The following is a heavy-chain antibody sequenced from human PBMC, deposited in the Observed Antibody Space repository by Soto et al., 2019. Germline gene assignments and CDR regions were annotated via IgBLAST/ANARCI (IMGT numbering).Heavy chain of an antibody. V-gene: IGHV3-11*01. D-gene: IGHD3-10*01. J-gene: IGHJ4*02. CDR1: GFAFSAHY. Sequence: PGGSLRLSCAASGFAFSAHYMTWIRQAPGKGLEWVSYISGSGTTIYYADSVKGRFTVSRDNAKNSLYLQMNSLRAEDTAVYYCAGDPYYYASDYWGQGTLVTVSS. CDR2: ISGSGTTI. CDR3: AGDPYYYASDY.